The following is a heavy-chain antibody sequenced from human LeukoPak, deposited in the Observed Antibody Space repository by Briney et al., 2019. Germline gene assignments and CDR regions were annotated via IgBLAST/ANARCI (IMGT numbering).Heavy chain of an antibody. CDR2: ISSSSSYI. V-gene: IGHV3-21*01. J-gene: IGHJ4*02. CDR3: ARDIVVVPAAIPPGY. Sequence: PGGSLRLSCAASGFTFSGYSMNWVRRAPGKGLEWVSSISSSSSYIYYADSVKGRFTISRDNAKNSLYLQMNSLRAEDTAVYYCARDIVVVPAAIPPGYWGQGTLVTVSS. CDR1: GFTFSGYS. D-gene: IGHD2-2*01.